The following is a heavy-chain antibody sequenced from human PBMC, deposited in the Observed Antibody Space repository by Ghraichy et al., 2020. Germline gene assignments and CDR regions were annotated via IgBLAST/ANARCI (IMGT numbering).Heavy chain of an antibody. CDR2: IKQDGSEK. V-gene: IGHV3-7*03. J-gene: IGHJ6*02. Sequence: GGSLRLSCAASGFTFSSYWMSWVRQAPGKGLEWVANIKQDGSEKYYVDSVKGRFTISRDNAKNSLYLQMNSLRAEDTAVYYCARENRFWSGFYYYYGMDVWGQGTTVTVSS. D-gene: IGHD3-3*01. CDR3: ARENRFWSGFYYYYGMDV. CDR1: GFTFSSYW.